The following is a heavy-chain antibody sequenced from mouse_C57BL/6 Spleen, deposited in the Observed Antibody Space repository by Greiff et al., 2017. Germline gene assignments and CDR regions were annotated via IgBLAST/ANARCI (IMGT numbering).Heavy chain of an antibody. CDR2: ISNLAYSI. J-gene: IGHJ4*01. V-gene: IGHV5-15*01. CDR3: ARHMAYYSNYVGAMDY. D-gene: IGHD2-5*01. CDR1: GFTFSDYG. Sequence: EVMLVESGGGLVQPGGSLKLSCAASGFTFSDYGMAWVRQAPRKGPEWVAFISNLAYSIYYADTVTGRFTISRENAKNTLYLEMSSLRSEDTAMYYCARHMAYYSNYVGAMDYWGQGTSVTVSS.